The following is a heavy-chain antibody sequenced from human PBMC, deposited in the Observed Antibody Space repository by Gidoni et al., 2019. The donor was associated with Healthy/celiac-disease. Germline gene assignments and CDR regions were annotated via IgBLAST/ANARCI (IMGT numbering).Heavy chain of an antibody. CDR3: ARWGSGYYYEA. CDR2: IYTSGST. V-gene: IGHV4-61*02. Sequence: QVQLQESGPGLVKPSQTLSLTCTVSGGSISSGSYYWSWIRQPAGKGLEWIGRIYTSGSTNYNPSLKSRVTISVDTSKNQFSLKLSSVTAADTAVYYCARWGSGYYYEAWGQGTLVTVSS. D-gene: IGHD3-22*01. J-gene: IGHJ5*02. CDR1: GGSISSGSYY.